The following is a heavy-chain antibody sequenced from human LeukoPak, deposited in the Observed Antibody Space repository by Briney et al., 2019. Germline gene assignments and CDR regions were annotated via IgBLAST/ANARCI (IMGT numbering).Heavy chain of an antibody. J-gene: IGHJ4*02. Sequence: SETLSLTCTVSGGSISSGDYYWSWIRQPPGKGLEWIGYIYYSGSTYYNPSLKSRVTISVDTSKNQFSLKLSSVTAADTAVYYCARRIHGSSHVDCWGQGTLVTVSS. D-gene: IGHD6-13*01. CDR2: IYYSGST. CDR1: GGSISSGDYY. V-gene: IGHV4-30-4*01. CDR3: ARRIHGSSHVDC.